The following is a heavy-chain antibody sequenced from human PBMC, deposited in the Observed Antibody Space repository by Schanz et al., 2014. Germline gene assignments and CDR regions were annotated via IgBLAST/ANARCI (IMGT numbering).Heavy chain of an antibody. CDR2: ISASGGTT. Sequence: EVQLLESGGGLVQPGGSLRLSCAASGFIFSAYAMTWVRQIPGKGLEWVSAISASGGTTYYADSVKGRFTSSRDNSKNTLYLQMNSLRAEDTAVYYCAKTPREYCNYDNCPNWFDSWGQGTLVTASS. CDR3: AKTPREYCNYDNCPNWFDS. CDR1: GFIFSAYA. D-gene: IGHD2-15*01. V-gene: IGHV3-23*01. J-gene: IGHJ5*01.